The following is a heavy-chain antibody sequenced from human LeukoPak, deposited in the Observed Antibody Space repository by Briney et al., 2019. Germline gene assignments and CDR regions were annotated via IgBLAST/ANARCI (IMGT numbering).Heavy chain of an antibody. CDR3: ARGYYYGSGSYPWFDP. J-gene: IGHJ5*02. V-gene: IGHV4-59*08. Sequence: PSEALSLTCTVSGGSISSYYWSWIRQPPGKGLEWIGYIYYSGSTNYNPSLKSRVTISVDTSKNQFSLKLSSVTAADTAEYYCARGYYYGSGSYPWFDPWGQGTLVTVSS. CDR1: GGSISSYY. CDR2: IYYSGST. D-gene: IGHD3-10*01.